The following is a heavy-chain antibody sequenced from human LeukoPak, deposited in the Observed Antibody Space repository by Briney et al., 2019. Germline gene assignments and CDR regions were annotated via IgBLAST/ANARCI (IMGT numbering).Heavy chain of an antibody. J-gene: IGHJ4*02. CDR2: INAGNGNT. Sequence: ASVKVSCKASGYTFTSYAMHWVRQAPGQRLEWMGWINAGNGNTKYSQKFQGRVTITRDTSASTAYMELSSLRSEDTAVFYCARESNWSAQDYWGQGTLVTVSS. CDR3: ARESNWSAQDY. D-gene: IGHD6-13*01. CDR1: GYTFTSYA. V-gene: IGHV1-3*01.